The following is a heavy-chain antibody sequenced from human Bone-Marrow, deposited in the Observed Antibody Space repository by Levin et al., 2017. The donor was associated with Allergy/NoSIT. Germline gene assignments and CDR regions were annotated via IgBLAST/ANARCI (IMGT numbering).Heavy chain of an antibody. J-gene: IGHJ5*02. CDR2: IYHGGHT. D-gene: IGHD5-12*01. CDR1: GDSVRNYY. CDR3: ARRARAGGYDGYNWLDP. Sequence: SQTLSLTCAVSGDSVRNYYWSWIRQSPGKGLEWIGYIYHGGHTNYSPSLKSRVTISVDTSKNQFILTLTSVTAADTAVSYCARRARAGGYDGYNWLDPWGQGTLVTVSS. V-gene: IGHV4-59*08.